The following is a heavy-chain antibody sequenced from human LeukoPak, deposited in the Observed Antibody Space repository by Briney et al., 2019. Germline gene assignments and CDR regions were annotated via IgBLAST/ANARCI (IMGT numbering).Heavy chain of an antibody. CDR3: ARGLSMVRGVINYYFDC. D-gene: IGHD3-10*01. CDR2: INHSGST. J-gene: IGHJ4*02. CDR1: GGSFSGYY. V-gene: IGHV4-34*01. Sequence: SETLSLTCAVYGGSFSGYYWSWIRQPPGKGLEWIGEINHSGSTNYNPSLKSRVTISVDTSKNQFSLKLSSVTAADTAVYYCARGLSMVRGVINYYFDCWGQGTLVTVSS.